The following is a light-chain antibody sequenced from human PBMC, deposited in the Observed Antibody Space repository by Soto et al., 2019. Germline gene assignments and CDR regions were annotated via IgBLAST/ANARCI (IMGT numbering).Light chain of an antibody. V-gene: IGKV1-33*01. Sequence: DIQMTQSPSSLSASVGDRVTITCQASQDTSNYLNWYQQKSGKAPKLLIYDASNLKTGVPSRFSGSGSGTDFTFTISSLQAEDIATYYCKQYDNFPITFGQGTRLEIK. J-gene: IGKJ5*01. CDR2: DAS. CDR1: QDTSNY. CDR3: KQYDNFPIT.